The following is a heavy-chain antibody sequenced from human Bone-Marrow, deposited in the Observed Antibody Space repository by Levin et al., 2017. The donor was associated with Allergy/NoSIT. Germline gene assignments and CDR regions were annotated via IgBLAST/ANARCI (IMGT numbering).Heavy chain of an antibody. D-gene: IGHD2-15*01. CDR3: ARDGGRFTDFDY. J-gene: IGHJ4*02. V-gene: IGHV3-33*01. CDR2: IWYDGSNK. CDR1: GFTFSSYG. Sequence: GGSLRLSCAASGFTFSSYGMHWVRQAPGKGLEWVAVIWYDGSNKYYADSVKGRFTISRDNSKNTLYLQMNSLRAEDTAVYYCARDGGRFTDFDYWGQGTLVTVSS.